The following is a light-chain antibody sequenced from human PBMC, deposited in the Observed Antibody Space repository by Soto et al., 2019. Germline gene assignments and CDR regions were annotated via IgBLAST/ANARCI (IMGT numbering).Light chain of an antibody. CDR2: NVS. CDR1: QSLVYSDGNTY. J-gene: IGKJ2*01. CDR3: MQGTHWPAYT. V-gene: IGKV2-30*01. Sequence: DVVLTQSPLSLPVTLGQPASISCRSSQSLVYSDGNTYLQWIQQRPGQSPRRLIYNVSIRDSGVPDRFSGSGSGTGFTLKISRVEAEDVGIYYCMQGTHWPAYTFGQGTKLEIK.